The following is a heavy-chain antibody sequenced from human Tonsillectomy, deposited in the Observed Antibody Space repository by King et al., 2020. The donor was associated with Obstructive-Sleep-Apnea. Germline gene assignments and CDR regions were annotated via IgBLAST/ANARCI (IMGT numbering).Heavy chain of an antibody. Sequence: LQLQESGPGLVKPSETLSLTCTVSGGSISSSSYYWGWIRQPPGKGLEWIGSIYYSGSTYYNPFLKSRVTISVDTSKNQFSLKLSSVTAADTAVYYCARVLGGYCSSTSCYQDDAFDIWGQGTMVTVSS. V-gene: IGHV4-39*07. J-gene: IGHJ3*02. CDR2: IYYSGST. D-gene: IGHD2-2*01. CDR1: GGSISSSSYY. CDR3: ARVLGGYCSSTSCYQDDAFDI.